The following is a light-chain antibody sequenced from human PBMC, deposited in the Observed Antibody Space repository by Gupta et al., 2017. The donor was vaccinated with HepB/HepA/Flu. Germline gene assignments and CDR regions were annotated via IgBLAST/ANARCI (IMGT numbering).Light chain of an antibody. J-gene: IGKJ5*01. CDR1: QNIFNY. CDR3: QQSYSTSLT. V-gene: IGKV1-39*01. Sequence: DIHMTQSPSSLSASVGARITITCRASQNIFNYLNWYQQKPGKAPKVLIYGAFNLQSGVPSRFSGSGSGTDFTLTISSLQPEEFATYYCQQSYSTSLTFGQGTQLEIK. CDR2: GAF.